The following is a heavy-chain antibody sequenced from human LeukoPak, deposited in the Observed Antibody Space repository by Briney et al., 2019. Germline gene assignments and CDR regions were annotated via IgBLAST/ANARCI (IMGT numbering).Heavy chain of an antibody. CDR2: IRYDGSNK. D-gene: IGHD3-22*01. J-gene: IGHJ4*02. CDR3: AKDRHDSSGCYRDY. V-gene: IGHV3-30*02. Sequence: GGSLRLSCAASGFTFSSYGMHWVRQAPGKGLEWVAFIRYDGSNKYYADSVKGRFTISRDNSKNTLYLQMNSLRAEDTAVYYCAKDRHDSSGCYRDYWGQGTLVTVSS. CDR1: GFTFSSYG.